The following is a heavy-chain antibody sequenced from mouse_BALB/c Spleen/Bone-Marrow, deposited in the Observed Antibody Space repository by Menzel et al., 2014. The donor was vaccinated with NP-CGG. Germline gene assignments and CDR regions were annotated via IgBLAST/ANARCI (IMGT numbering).Heavy chain of an antibody. J-gene: IGHJ3*01. V-gene: IGHV4-1*02. CDR3: ARQGYYGYCAY. CDR1: GFDFSRYW. Sequence: EVKLMESGGGLVQPGGSLKLSCAASGFDFSRYWMSWVRQAPGKGLEWIGEINPDSSAINYTPSLKDKFIISRDNAENTLYLQMSKVRSEDTALYYCARQGYYGYCAYWGQGTLVTVSA. CDR2: INPDSSAI. D-gene: IGHD1-2*01.